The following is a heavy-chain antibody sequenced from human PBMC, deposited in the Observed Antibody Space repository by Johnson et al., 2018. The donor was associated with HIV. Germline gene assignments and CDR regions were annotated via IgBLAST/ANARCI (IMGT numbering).Heavy chain of an antibody. D-gene: IGHD2-2*01. CDR1: GFTLDDYA. V-gene: IGHV3-9*01. CDR2: ISWNSGRI. J-gene: IGHJ3*02. Sequence: VQLVESGGGFVQPGRSLRLSCAASGFTLDDYAMHWVRQAPGKGLEWVSGISWNSGRIGYADSVKGRFTISRDSAKNCPYLQMNSLRADDTALYYCAKGGYSSSWYLWDTFNMWGQGTMVTVSS. CDR3: AKGGYSSSWYLWDTFNM.